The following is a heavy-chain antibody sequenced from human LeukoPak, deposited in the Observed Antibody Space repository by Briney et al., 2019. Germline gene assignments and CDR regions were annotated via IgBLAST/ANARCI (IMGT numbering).Heavy chain of an antibody. CDR3: ATSVGSLLQPEEAFDL. J-gene: IGHJ3*01. Sequence: SETLSLTCTVSGDSISSTYYWGWIRQPPGRGLEWIGNIYHDGSTDYKSSLKSRVTISRNTSKKQSSLTLTSLTATDTAVYFCATSVGSLLQPEEAFDLWGQRTMITVSS. D-gene: IGHD1-14*01. V-gene: IGHV4-38-2*02. CDR1: GDSISSTYY. CDR2: IYHDGST.